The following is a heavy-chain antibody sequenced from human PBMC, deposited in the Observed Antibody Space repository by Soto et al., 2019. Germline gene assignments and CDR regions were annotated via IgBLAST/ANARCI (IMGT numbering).Heavy chain of an antibody. CDR1: GFTFTNYA. V-gene: IGHV3-23*01. CDR3: AKARDDYRNYVFNY. CDR2: SSGSGSGGST. Sequence: EVQLLESGGGLVQPGGSLRLSCAASGFTFTNYAMTWVRQAPGKGLEWVSISSGSGSGGSTNYADSGKGRFTISSDNSKNTLYLHMNSLRVEDTAVDYCAKARDDYRNYVFNYWGQGTLVTVSS. D-gene: IGHD4-4*01. J-gene: IGHJ4*02.